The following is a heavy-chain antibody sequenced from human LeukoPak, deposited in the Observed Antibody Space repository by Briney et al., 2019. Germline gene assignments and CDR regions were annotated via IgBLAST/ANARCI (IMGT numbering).Heavy chain of an antibody. J-gene: IGHJ4*02. Sequence: GSLRLSCAASGFTFSSYAMSWVRQAPGKGLEWVSAISGSGGSTYYADSVKGRFTISRDNSKNTLYLQMNSLRAEDTAVYYCAKGAVVPAAIYGPWDDYFDHWGQGTLVTVSS. CDR1: GFTFSSYA. CDR3: AKGAVVPAAIYGPWDDYFDH. D-gene: IGHD2-2*01. V-gene: IGHV3-23*01. CDR2: ISGSGGST.